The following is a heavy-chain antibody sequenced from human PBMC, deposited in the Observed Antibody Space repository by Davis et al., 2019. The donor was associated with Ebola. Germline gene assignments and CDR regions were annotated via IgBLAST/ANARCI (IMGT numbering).Heavy chain of an antibody. J-gene: IGHJ4*02. CDR2: IYPGDSDT. V-gene: IGHV5-51*01. Sequence: PGGSLRLSCKGSGYSFTSYWIGWVRQMPGKGLEWMGIIYPGDSDTRYSPSFQGHVTISADKSISTAYLQWSSLKASDTAMYYCARITFTVVVAATLWGQGTLVTVSS. CDR1: GYSFTSYW. CDR3: ARITFTVVVAATL. D-gene: IGHD2-15*01.